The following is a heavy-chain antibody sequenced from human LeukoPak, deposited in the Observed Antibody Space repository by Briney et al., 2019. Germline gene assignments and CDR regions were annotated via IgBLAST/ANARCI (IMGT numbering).Heavy chain of an antibody. CDR3: ARGRYCSGGSCYFDY. CDR2: INHSGST. CDR1: GGSFRGYY. D-gene: IGHD2-15*01. J-gene: IGHJ4*02. V-gene: IGHV4-34*01. Sequence: PSETLSLTCAAYGGSFRGYYWSWIRQPPGKGLEWIGEINHSGSTNYNPSLKSRVTISVDTSKNQFSLKLSSVTAADTAVYYCARGRYCSGGSCYFDYWGQGTLVTVSS.